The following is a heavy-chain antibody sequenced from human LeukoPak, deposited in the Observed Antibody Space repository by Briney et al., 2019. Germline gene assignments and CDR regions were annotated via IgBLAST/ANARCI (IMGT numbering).Heavy chain of an antibody. Sequence: SETLSLTCTVSGGSISSYYWSWIRQPPGKGLEWIGYIYYSGSTNYNPSLKSRVTISVDTSKNQFSLKLSSVTAADTAVYYCARVNWVYEYLEYYFDYWGQGTLVTVSS. CDR1: GGSISSYY. D-gene: IGHD7-27*01. CDR3: ARVNWVYEYLEYYFDY. CDR2: IYYSGST. V-gene: IGHV4-59*01. J-gene: IGHJ4*02.